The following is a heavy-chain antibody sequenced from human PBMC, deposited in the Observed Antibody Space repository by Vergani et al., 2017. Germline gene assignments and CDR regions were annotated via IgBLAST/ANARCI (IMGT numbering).Heavy chain of an antibody. CDR1: GFTFSSYI. Sequence: EVQLVESGGGLVKPGGSLRLSCAASGFTFSSYIMNWVRQAPGQGLEWVSSISSISIYIYYADSVKGRFTISRDNSKNTLYLQMNSLRAEDTAVYYCAREYAGTNTIFGVVIGTRFDPWGQGTLVTVSS. CDR3: AREYAGTNTIFGVVIGTRFDP. J-gene: IGHJ5*02. D-gene: IGHD3-3*01. V-gene: IGHV3-21*01. CDR2: ISSISIYI.